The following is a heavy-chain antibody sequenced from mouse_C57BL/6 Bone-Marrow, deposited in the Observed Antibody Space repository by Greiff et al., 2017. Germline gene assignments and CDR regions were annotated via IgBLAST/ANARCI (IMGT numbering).Heavy chain of an antibody. CDR1: GFSLTSYG. CDR3: ARGYYFDD. CDR2: IWSGGST. Sequence: VQLQESGPGLVQPSQSLSITCTVSGFSLTSYGVHWVRHSSGKGLEWLGVIWSGGSTDYNAAFISRLSLSKDNSKSHVFFKMNSLQAGDTAIYYCARGYYFDDWGQGTTLTVS. J-gene: IGHJ2*01. V-gene: IGHV2-2*01.